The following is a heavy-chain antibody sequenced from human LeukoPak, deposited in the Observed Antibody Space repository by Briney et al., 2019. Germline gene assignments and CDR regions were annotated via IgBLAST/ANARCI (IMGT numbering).Heavy chain of an antibody. CDR1: GYSFTSYW. J-gene: IGHJ6*02. D-gene: IGHD1-26*01. CDR3: ARHVGGSYRDYYYYGMDV. Sequence: GESLKISCKGSGYSFTSYWISWVRQMPGKGLEWMGRIDPSDSYTNYSPSFQGHVTISADKSISTAYLQWSSLKASDTAMYYCARHVGGSYRDYYYYGMDVWGQGTTVTVSS. V-gene: IGHV5-10-1*01. CDR2: IDPSDSYT.